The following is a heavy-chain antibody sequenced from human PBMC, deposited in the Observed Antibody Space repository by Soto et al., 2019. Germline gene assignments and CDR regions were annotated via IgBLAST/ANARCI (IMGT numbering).Heavy chain of an antibody. D-gene: IGHD6-6*01. J-gene: IGHJ4*02. CDR2: IYYSGST. CDR1: GGSISSGGYY. Sequence: SETLSLTCTVSGGSISSGGYYWSWIRQHPGKGLEWIGYIYYSGSTYYNPSLKSRVTISVDTSKNQFSLKLSSVTAADTAVYYCARMGAMGAARGSFDYWGQGTLVTVS. V-gene: IGHV4-31*03. CDR3: ARMGAMGAARGSFDY.